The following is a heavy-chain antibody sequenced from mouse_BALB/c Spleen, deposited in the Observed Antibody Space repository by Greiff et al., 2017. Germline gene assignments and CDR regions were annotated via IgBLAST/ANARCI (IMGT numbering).Heavy chain of an antibody. CDR1: GFTFSSYT. CDR2: ISNGGGST. V-gene: IGHV5-12-2*01. Sequence: DVMLVESGGGLVQPGGSLKLSCAASGFTFSSYTMSWVRQTPEKRLEWVAYISNGGGSTYYPDTVKGRFTISRDNAKNTLYLQMSSLKSEDTAMYYCARHDSYFDYWGQGTTLTVSS. CDR3: ARHDSYFDY. D-gene: IGHD2-13*01. J-gene: IGHJ2*01.